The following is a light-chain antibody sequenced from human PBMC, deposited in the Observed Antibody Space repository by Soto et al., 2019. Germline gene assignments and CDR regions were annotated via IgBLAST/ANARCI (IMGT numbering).Light chain of an antibody. CDR2: EAS. J-gene: IGKJ3*01. Sequence: DIQMTQSPSSLSASVGDRVTITCRASQSISSHLNWYQQKPGKAPQLLIYEASSLQGGVPSRFSGSGSGTDFNLTVSRLQADDFAIYDCQQLYRMPLTFGPVTRVDIK. CDR1: QSISSH. CDR3: QQLYRMPLT. V-gene: IGKV1-39*01.